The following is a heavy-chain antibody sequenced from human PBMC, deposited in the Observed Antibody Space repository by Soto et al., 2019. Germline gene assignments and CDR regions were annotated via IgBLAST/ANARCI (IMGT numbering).Heavy chain of an antibody. CDR1: NFSISSGYY. V-gene: IGHV4-38-2*01. CDR3: ARTHSGSYYSVFNY. CDR2: IYRSGTT. D-gene: IGHD1-26*01. Sequence: SETLSLTCVVSNFSISSGYYWGWIRQSPGKGLEWIASIYRSGTTSYNPSLKSRVTISVDPSKNQFSPMLTAVTAADTAVYYCARTHSGSYYSVFNYWGRGSLVTVSS. J-gene: IGHJ4*02.